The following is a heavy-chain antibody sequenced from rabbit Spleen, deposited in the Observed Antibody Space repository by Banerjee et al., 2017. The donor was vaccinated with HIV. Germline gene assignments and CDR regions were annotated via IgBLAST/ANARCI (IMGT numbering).Heavy chain of an antibody. CDR3: ARGPYGVGGFNL. CDR2: INAYTGKP. Sequence: QEHLVESGRGLVKPEGSLTLTCKASGFSFSDRDVMCWVRQAPGKGLQWIACINAYTGKPVYASWAKGRSTFSKTSSTTVTLQLSSLTAADTATYFCARGPYGVGGFNLWGQGTLVTVS. D-gene: IGHD2-1*01. CDR1: GFSFSDRDV. J-gene: IGHJ4*01. V-gene: IGHV1S45*01.